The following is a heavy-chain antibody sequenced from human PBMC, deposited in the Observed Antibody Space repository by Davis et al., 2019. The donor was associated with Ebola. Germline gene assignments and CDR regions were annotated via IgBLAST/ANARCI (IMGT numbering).Heavy chain of an antibody. J-gene: IGHJ4*02. CDR3: AKDGYGFPYYFDS. Sequence: GGSLRLSCAASGFTFDAYAMHWVRQSPWTVLSLFSALIFNIGSIGYAYSVKGRFTISRDNAKNSLYLQMNSLIAEDTALYYCAKDGYGFPYYFDSWGQGTLVTVSS. CDR1: GFTFDAYA. D-gene: IGHD5-24*01. CDR2: LIFNIGSI. V-gene: IGHV3-9*01.